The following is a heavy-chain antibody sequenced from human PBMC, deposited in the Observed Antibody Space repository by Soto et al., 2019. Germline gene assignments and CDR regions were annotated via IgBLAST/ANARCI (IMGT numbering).Heavy chain of an antibody. CDR3: AKDLKYGSWSKRFDY. V-gene: IGHV3-23*01. CDR2: ISGSGGST. CDR1: GFTFSSYA. J-gene: IGHJ4*02. Sequence: GGSLRLSCAASGFTFSSYAMRWVRQAPGKGLECVSAISGSGGSTYYADSVKGRFTISRDNSKNTLYLQMNSLRDEDTAVYYCAKDLKYGSWSKRFDYWGQGSLVIVSS. D-gene: IGHD3-10*01.